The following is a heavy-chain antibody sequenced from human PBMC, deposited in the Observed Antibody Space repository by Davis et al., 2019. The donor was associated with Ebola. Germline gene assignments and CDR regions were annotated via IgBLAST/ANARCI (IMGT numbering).Heavy chain of an antibody. CDR1: GFTFSNYW. CDR2: INSDGSST. J-gene: IGHJ4*02. V-gene: IGHV3-74*01. Sequence: GESLKISCAASGFTFSNYWMHWVRQAPGKGLVWVSRINSDGSSTSYADSVKGRFTVSRDNSKNTLYLQMSSLRADDTALYYCAKDLVVVGATGPDFWGQGTLVTVSS. D-gene: IGHD2-15*01. CDR3: AKDLVVVGATGPDF.